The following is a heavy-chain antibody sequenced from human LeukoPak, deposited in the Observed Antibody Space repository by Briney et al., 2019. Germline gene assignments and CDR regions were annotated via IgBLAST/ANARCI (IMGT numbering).Heavy chain of an antibody. CDR2: ISYDGSNK. CDR1: GFTFSSYA. CDR3: ARSYSSGWYGASYFDY. Sequence: PGGSLRLSCAASGFTFSSYAMHWVRQAPGKGLEWVAVISYDGSNKYYADSVKGRFTISRDNSKNTLYLQMNSLRAEDTAVYYCARSYSSGWYGASYFDYWGQGTLVTVSS. D-gene: IGHD6-19*01. V-gene: IGHV3-30*04. J-gene: IGHJ4*02.